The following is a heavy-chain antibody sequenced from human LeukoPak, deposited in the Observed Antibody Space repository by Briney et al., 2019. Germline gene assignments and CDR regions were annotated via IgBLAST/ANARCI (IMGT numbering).Heavy chain of an antibody. J-gene: IGHJ6*03. D-gene: IGHD1-26*01. CDR1: GGSISSGGYY. V-gene: IGHV4-30-2*01. Sequence: SETLSLTCTVSGGSISSGGYYWSCIRQPPGKGLEWIGYIYHSGSTYYNPSLKSRVTISVDRSKNQFSLKLSSVTAADTAVYYCARASGVIGGSYYKDYYHMDVWGKGTTVTVSS. CDR3: ARASGVIGGSYYKDYYHMDV. CDR2: IYHSGST.